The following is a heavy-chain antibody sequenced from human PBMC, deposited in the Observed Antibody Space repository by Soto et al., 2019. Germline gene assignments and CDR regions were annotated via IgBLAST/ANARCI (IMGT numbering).Heavy chain of an antibody. D-gene: IGHD3-22*01. CDR1: GFTFSSYD. CDR2: IGTAGDT. V-gene: IGHV3-13*01. Sequence: PGGSLRLSCAASGFTFSSYDMHWVRQATGKGLEWVSAIGTAGDTYYPGSVKGRFTISRENAKNSLYLQMNSLRAGDTAVYYCARGAFYYYGSGYSSPPPSYGMDVWGQGTTVTVSS. J-gene: IGHJ6*02. CDR3: ARGAFYYYGSGYSSPPPSYGMDV.